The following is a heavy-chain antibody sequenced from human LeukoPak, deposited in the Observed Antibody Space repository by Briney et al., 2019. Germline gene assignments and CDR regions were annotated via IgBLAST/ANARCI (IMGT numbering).Heavy chain of an antibody. CDR1: GYTFTGYY. CDR3: ARDGYGDFPYNWFDP. V-gene: IGHV1-2*02. CDR2: INPNSGGT. Sequence: ASVKVSCKASGYTFTGYYMHWVRQAPGQGLEWMGWINPNSGGTNYAQKFQGRVTMTRDTSISTAYMELSRLRSDDTAVYYCARDGYGDFPYNWFDPWGQGTLVTVSS. D-gene: IGHD4-17*01. J-gene: IGHJ5*02.